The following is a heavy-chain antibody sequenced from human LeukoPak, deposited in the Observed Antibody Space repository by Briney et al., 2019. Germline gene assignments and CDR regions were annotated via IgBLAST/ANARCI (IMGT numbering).Heavy chain of an antibody. CDR1: GFTFSSYG. J-gene: IGHJ6*04. V-gene: IGHV3-30*18. Sequence: PGRSLRLSCAASGFTFSSYGMHWVRQAPGKGLEWVAVISYDGSNKYYADSVKGRFTISRDNSKNTLYLQMNSLRAEDTAVYYCAKVVVPAAMSYYYYGMDVWGKGTTVTVSS. D-gene: IGHD2-2*01. CDR3: AKVVVPAAMSYYYYGMDV. CDR2: ISYDGSNK.